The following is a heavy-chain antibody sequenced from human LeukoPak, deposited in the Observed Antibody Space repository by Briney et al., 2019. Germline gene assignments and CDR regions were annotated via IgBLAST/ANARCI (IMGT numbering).Heavy chain of an antibody. J-gene: IGHJ6*03. V-gene: IGHV3-23*01. CDR2: ISGSGGST. Sequence: GGSLRLSCAASGFTFSSYAMSWVRQAPGKGLEWVSAISGSGGSTYYADSVKGRFTISRDNSKNTLYLQMNSLRAEDTAVYYCAKGRYCSSTSCPGGYYYMDVWGKGTTVTVSS. CDR3: AKGRYCSSTSCPGGYYYMDV. CDR1: GFTFSSYA. D-gene: IGHD2-2*01.